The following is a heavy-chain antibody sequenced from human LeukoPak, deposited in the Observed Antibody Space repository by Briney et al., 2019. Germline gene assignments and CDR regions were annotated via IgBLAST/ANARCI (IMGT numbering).Heavy chain of an antibody. D-gene: IGHD3-10*01. CDR3: ARAPSLMVRGVIRGNFDY. J-gene: IGHJ4*02. V-gene: IGHV1-46*01. CDR1: GYTFTSYY. Sequence: ASVKVSCKASGYTFTSYYMHWVRQAPGQGLEWMGIINPSGGSTSYAQKFQGRVTITRDTSASTAYMELSSLRSEDTAVYYCARAPSLMVRGVIRGNFDYWGQGTLVTVSS. CDR2: INPSGGST.